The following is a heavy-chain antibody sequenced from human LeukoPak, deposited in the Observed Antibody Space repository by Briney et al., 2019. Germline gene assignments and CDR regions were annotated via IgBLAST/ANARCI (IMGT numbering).Heavy chain of an antibody. CDR1: GFTFDDYA. J-gene: IGHJ6*02. V-gene: IGHV3-9*01. Sequence: GRSLRLSCAASGFTFDDYAMPWVRQAPGKGLEWVSGISWNSGSIGYADSVKGRFTISRDNSKNTLYLQMNSLRAEDTAVYYCARDLVPAASFYYYYGMDVWGQGTTVTVSS. D-gene: IGHD2-2*01. CDR2: ISWNSGSI. CDR3: ARDLVPAASFYYYYGMDV.